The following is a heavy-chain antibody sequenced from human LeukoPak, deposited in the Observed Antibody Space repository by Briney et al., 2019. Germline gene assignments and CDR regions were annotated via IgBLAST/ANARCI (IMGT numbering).Heavy chain of an antibody. J-gene: IGHJ6*02. Sequence: ASVKVSCKASGYTFTSYGISWVRQAPGQGLEWMGWISAYNGNTNYAQKLQGRVTMTTDTSTSTAYMELRSLRSDDTAVYYCAGDQGYSSSWFNYYYYGMDVWGQGTTVTVSS. V-gene: IGHV1-18*01. D-gene: IGHD6-13*01. CDR2: ISAYNGNT. CDR1: GYTFTSYG. CDR3: AGDQGYSSSWFNYYYYGMDV.